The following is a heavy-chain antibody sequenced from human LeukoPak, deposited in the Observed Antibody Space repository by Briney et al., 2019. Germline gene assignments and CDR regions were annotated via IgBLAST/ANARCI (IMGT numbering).Heavy chain of an antibody. Sequence: GGSLRLSCAASGFTFSSYEMNWVRQAPGKGLEWGSYISSSGSTIYYADSVKGRFPISRDNAKNSLYLQINSLRAEDTAVYYCARDVGTEMATIMNWFDPWGQGTLITVSS. CDR3: ARDVGTEMATIMNWFDP. V-gene: IGHV3-48*03. CDR1: GFTFSSYE. J-gene: IGHJ5*02. D-gene: IGHD5-24*01. CDR2: ISSSGSTI.